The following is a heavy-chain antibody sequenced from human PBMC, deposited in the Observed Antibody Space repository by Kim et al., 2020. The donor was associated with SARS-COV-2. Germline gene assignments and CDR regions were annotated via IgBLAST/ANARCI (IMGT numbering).Heavy chain of an antibody. D-gene: IGHD3-10*01. V-gene: IGHV4-4*02. Sequence: SETLSLTCAVSGGSISSSNWWSWVRQPPGKGLEWIGEIYHSGSTNYNPSLKSRVTISVDKSKNQFSLKLSSVTAADTAVYYCARVGGSGSYYTGRFDPWGQGTLVTVSS. CDR1: GGSISSSNW. J-gene: IGHJ5*02. CDR2: IYHSGST. CDR3: ARVGGSGSYYTGRFDP.